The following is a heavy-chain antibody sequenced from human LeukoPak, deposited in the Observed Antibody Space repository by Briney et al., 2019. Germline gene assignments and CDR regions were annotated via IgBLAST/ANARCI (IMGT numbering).Heavy chain of an antibody. CDR2: IYYSGST. V-gene: IGHV4-39*07. CDR1: GGSISSSSYY. D-gene: IGHD3-22*01. J-gene: IGHJ4*02. CDR3: ARDFPREFITRGAFDY. Sequence: SETLSLTCTVSGGSISSSSYYWGWIRQPPGKGLEWIGSIYYSGSTYYNPSLKSRVTISVDTSKNQFSLKLSSVTAADTAVYYCARDFPREFITRGAFDYWGQGTLVTVSS.